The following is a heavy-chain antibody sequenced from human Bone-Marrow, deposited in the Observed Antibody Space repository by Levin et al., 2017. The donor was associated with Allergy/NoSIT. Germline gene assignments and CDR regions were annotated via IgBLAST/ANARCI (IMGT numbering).Heavy chain of an antibody. CDR3: ATAQTGTPYNWFDP. CDR1: GFTFSYYY. D-gene: IGHD1-7*01. V-gene: IGHV3-11*01. Sequence: GESLKISCAASGFTFSYYYMSWIRPAPGKGLEWVSYISSSGSTIYYADSVKGRFTISRDNAKNSLYLQMNSLRAEDTAVYYCATAQTGTPYNWFDPWGQGTLVTVSS. CDR2: ISSSGSTI. J-gene: IGHJ5*02.